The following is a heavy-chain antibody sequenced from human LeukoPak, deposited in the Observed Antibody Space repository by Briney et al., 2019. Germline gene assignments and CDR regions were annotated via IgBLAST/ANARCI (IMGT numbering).Heavy chain of an antibody. CDR1: GGSFSGYY. V-gene: IGHV4-34*01. Sequence: SETLSLTCAVYGGSFSGYYWSWIRQPPGKGLEWIGEINHSGSTNYNPSLKSRVTISVDTPKNQFSLKLSSVTAADTAVYYCARENLGYYDSSGYAFDYWGQGTLVTVSS. J-gene: IGHJ4*02. D-gene: IGHD3-22*01. CDR2: INHSGST. CDR3: ARENLGYYDSSGYAFDY.